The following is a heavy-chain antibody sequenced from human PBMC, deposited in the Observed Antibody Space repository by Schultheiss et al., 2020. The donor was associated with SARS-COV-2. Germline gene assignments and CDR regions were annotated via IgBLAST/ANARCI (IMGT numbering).Heavy chain of an antibody. Sequence: GESLKISCAVSGFTFSSYAMSWVRQAPGKGLEWVSAISGSAGTTYYSDSVKGRFTISRDNSKNTLFLQMNSLGAGDTAVYYCANRGGYWGQGTLVTVSS. J-gene: IGHJ4*02. CDR3: ANRGGY. CDR1: GFTFSSYA. CDR2: ISGSAGTT. V-gene: IGHV3-23*01. D-gene: IGHD3-16*01.